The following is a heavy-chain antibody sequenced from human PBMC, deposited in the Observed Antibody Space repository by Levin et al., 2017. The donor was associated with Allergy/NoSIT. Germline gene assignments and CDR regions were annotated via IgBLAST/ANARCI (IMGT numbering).Heavy chain of an antibody. V-gene: IGHV4-4*02. CDR3: ARGGLWPGVPAAISAFDI. CDR2: IYHSGST. J-gene: IGHJ3*02. CDR1: GGSISSSNW. D-gene: IGHD2-2*01. Sequence: SQTLSLTCAVSGGSISSSNWWSWVRQPPGKGLEWIGEIYHSGSTNYNPSLKSRVTISVDKSKNQFSLKLSSVTAADTAVYYCARGGLWPGVPAAISAFDIWGQGTMVTVSS.